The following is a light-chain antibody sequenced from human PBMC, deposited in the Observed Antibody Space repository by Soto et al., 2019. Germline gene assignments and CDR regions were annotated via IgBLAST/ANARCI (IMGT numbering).Light chain of an antibody. J-gene: IGLJ1*01. CDR1: SSDIGGYEY. CDR3: CSFTSSNTHV. Sequence: QSALSQPASVSGSPGQSITISCTGTSSDIGGYEYVSWFQQHPGKAPKLLIYEVRNRPSGVSGRFSGSKSGNTASLTISGLQAEDEADYYCCSFTSSNTHVFGTGTKLTVL. CDR2: EVR. V-gene: IGLV2-14*01.